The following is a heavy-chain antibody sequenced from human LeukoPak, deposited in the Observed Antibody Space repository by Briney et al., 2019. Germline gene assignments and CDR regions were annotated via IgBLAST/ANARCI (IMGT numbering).Heavy chain of an antibody. V-gene: IGHV3-30*03. CDR2: ISYDGSNK. J-gene: IGHJ4*02. CDR1: GFTFSSYG. CDR3: ARDGSVVTAITSDY. D-gene: IGHD2-21*02. Sequence: PGRSLRLSCAASGFTFSSYGMHWVRQAPGEGLEWGAVISYDGSNKYYADSVKGRFTISRDNSKNTLYLQMNSLRAEDTAVYYCARDGSVVTAITSDYWGQGPLVTVSS.